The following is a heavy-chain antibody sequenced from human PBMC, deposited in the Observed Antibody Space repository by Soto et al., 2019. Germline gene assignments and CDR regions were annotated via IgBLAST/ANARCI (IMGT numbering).Heavy chain of an antibody. D-gene: IGHD3-9*01. J-gene: IGHJ4*02. V-gene: IGHV3-23*01. CDR2: ISNSGNR. Sequence: PGGSLRLSCLASEFAFGNYAMAWVRQAPGKGLEWVSTISNSGNRHYADSVEGRFTISRDNSKNTLYLQMNGLRADDTAVYYCAKDPSTGYADYWGQGTMVTVSS. CDR1: EFAFGNYA. CDR3: AKDPSTGYADY.